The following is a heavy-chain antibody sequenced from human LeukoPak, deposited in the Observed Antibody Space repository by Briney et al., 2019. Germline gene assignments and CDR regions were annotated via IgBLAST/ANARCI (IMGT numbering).Heavy chain of an antibody. CDR3: AKARCSSTDCYFPDY. CDR1: GFTFSSYG. CDR2: ISYDESNE. D-gene: IGHD2-2*01. V-gene: IGHV3-30*18. J-gene: IGHJ4*02. Sequence: GGSLRLSCAASGFTFSSYGMHWVRQAPGKGLEWVAAISYDESNEYYVDSVKGRFTISRDNSKNTLYLQMSSLRAEDTAVYYCAKARCSSTDCYFPDYWGQGTLVPVSS.